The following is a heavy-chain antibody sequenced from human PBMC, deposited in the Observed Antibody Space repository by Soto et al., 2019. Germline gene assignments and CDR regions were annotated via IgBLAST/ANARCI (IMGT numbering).Heavy chain of an antibody. J-gene: IGHJ3*02. CDR3: ATILSRATVPATTGGFDI. CDR2: IFYSGTT. D-gene: IGHD4-4*01. Sequence: QVQLQESGPGLVKPSQTLSLTCTVSGGSINSVNYYWSWIRQSPGEDLEWIGYIFYSGTTHYNPSLKSRTTLSVDTSSNQFSLRLSSVTAADTAIYYCATILSRATVPATTGGFDIWGRGTMVIVSS. CDR1: GGSINSVNYY. V-gene: IGHV4-30-4*08.